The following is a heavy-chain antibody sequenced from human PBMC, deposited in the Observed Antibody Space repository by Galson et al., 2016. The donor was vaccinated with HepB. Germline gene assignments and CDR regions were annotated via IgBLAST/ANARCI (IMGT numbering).Heavy chain of an antibody. CDR3: AKDRTPWSYYGSGRYPLRGMDV. CDR1: GFSFGSYA. CDR2: ISGSGDSV. D-gene: IGHD3-10*01. V-gene: IGHV3-23*01. J-gene: IGHJ6*02. Sequence: SLRLSCAASGFSFGSYALSWVRQAPGKGLEWVSVISGSGDSVHHADSVKGRFTISRDKPKNTVYLQMNSLRAEDTAVYYCAKDRTPWSYYGSGRYPLRGMDVWGQGTTVTVPS.